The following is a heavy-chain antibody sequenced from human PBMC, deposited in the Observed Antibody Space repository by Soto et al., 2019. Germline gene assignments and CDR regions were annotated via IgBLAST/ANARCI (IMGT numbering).Heavy chain of an antibody. D-gene: IGHD1-20*01. CDR2: IIPIFGTA. CDR3: ARDRNRYNWNDYYYYGMDV. J-gene: IGHJ6*02. Sequence: QVQLVQSGAEVKKPGSSVKVSCKASGGTFSSYAISWVRQAPGQGLEWMGGIIPIFGTANYAQKFQGRVTITADESTSTAYMELSSLRSEDTAVYYCARDRNRYNWNDYYYYGMDVWGQGTTVTVSS. CDR1: GGTFSSYA. V-gene: IGHV1-69*01.